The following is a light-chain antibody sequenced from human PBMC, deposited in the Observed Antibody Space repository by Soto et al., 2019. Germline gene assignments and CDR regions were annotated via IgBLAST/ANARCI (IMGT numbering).Light chain of an antibody. Sequence: EIVLTQSPGTLSLSPGERATLSCRASQSISSSYLAWYQQKPGQAPRLLIYGSSSRATGIPDRFSGSGSGTDFSLTISRLEPDDFAVYYWQQYGNSPLYTFGQGTKLEIK. J-gene: IGKJ2*01. CDR2: GSS. V-gene: IGKV3-20*01. CDR3: QQYGNSPLYT. CDR1: QSISSSY.